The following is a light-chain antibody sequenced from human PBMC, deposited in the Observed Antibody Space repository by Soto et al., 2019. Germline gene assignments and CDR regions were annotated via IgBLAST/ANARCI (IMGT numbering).Light chain of an antibody. CDR1: QSISSW. CDR2: KAS. Sequence: DIQMTHSPSTLSPSVGDRVTITCRASQSISSWLAWYQQKPGTAPKLLIYKASTLQSGVPSRFSGSGSGTEFTLTISSLQPDDSATYYCQQYNDNWTFGQGTKVEIK. J-gene: IGKJ1*01. V-gene: IGKV1-5*03. CDR3: QQYNDNWT.